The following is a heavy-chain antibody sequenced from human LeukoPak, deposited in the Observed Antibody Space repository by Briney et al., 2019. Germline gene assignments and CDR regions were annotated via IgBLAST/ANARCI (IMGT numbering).Heavy chain of an antibody. Sequence: GGSLRLSCAASGFTFSSYGMHWVRQAPGKGLEWVAVIWYDGSNKYYADSVKGRFTISRDNSKNTLYLQMNSLRAEDTAVYYCAREHTTSGSYQNFDYWGQGTLVTVSS. CDR3: AREHTTSGSYQNFDY. CDR1: GFTFSSYG. CDR2: IWYDGSNK. D-gene: IGHD1-26*01. V-gene: IGHV3-33*01. J-gene: IGHJ4*02.